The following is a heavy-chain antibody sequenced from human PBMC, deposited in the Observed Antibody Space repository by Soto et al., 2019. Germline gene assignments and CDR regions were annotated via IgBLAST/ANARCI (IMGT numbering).Heavy chain of an antibody. Sequence: LEDLCLPWTGSGGSLRPYYRRLIRQPPGKGLEWIGYIYYSGSTNYNPSLKSRVTISVDTSKNQFSLKLSSVTAADTAVYYCARQPIAAAGTGYYFDYWGQGTLVTVSS. V-gene: IGHV4-59*08. D-gene: IGHD6-13*01. CDR2: IYYSGST. CDR1: GGSLRPYY. J-gene: IGHJ4*02. CDR3: ARQPIAAAGTGYYFDY.